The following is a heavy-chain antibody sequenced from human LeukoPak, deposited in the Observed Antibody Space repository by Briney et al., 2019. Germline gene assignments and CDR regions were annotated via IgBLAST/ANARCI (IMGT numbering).Heavy chain of an antibody. D-gene: IGHD7-27*01. Sequence: AGGSLRLSCAASGFTVSSSFMNWVRQAPGKGLELVSSISPSGRSTFHSDSVKGRFTVSRDNAQNSLFLQMNSLRAEDTGVYYCARDFSGESGYSGYWGQGALVTVSS. CDR3: ARDFSGESGYSGY. J-gene: IGHJ4*02. CDR2: ISPSGRST. V-gene: IGHV3-21*01. CDR1: GFTVSSSF.